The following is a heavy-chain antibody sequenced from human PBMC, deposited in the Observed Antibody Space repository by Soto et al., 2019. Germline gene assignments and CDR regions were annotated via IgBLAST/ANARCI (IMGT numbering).Heavy chain of an antibody. CDR1: GFTFSSDW. Sequence: LRLSCAAAGFTFSSDWMSWVRQAPGKGRVWVANIKQDGSEKYYVDSVKGRFTISRDNAKNSLYLQMNSLRAEDTAVYYCARTRWDIVLMVYAPVYFDYWGQGTLVTVSS. V-gene: IGHV3-7*03. D-gene: IGHD2-8*01. CDR3: ARTRWDIVLMVYAPVYFDY. J-gene: IGHJ4*02. CDR2: IKQDGSEK.